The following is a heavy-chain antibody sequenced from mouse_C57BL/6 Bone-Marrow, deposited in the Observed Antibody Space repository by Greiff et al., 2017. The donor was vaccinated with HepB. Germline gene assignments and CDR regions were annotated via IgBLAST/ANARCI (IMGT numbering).Heavy chain of an antibody. J-gene: IGHJ4*01. CDR1: GFTFSDYG. CDR2: ISNLAYSN. D-gene: IGHD1-1*01. CDR3: ARLTTVVASYYYAMDY. V-gene: IGHV5-15*04. Sequence: EVMLVESGGGLVQPGGSLKLSCAASGFTFSDYGMAWVRQAPRKGPEWVAFISNLAYSNYYADTVTGRFTISRENAKNTLYLEMSSMRAEDTAMYYCARLTTVVASYYYAMDYWGQGTSVTVSS.